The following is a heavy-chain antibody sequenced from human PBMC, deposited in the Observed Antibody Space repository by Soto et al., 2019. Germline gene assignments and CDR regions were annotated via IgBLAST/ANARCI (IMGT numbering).Heavy chain of an antibody. D-gene: IGHD3-16*02. Sequence: GESLKISCKGSGYSFTSYWIGWVRQMPGKGLEWMGIIYPGDSDTRYSPSFQGQVTISADKSISTAYLQWSSLKASDTAMYYCARHLSHPPPPPYGTDVWGTGTTVTVSS. CDR3: ARHLSHPPPPPYGTDV. J-gene: IGHJ6*04. V-gene: IGHV5-51*01. CDR2: IYPGDSDT. CDR1: GYSFTSYW.